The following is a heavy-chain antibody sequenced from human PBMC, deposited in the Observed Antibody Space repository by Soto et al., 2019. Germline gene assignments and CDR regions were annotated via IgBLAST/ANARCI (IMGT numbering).Heavy chain of an antibody. CDR3: TTGSVEGV. J-gene: IGHJ6*02. V-gene: IGHV3-15*07. Sequence: EVQLVESGGGLVKPGGSLRLSCAASDFSISNAWMNWVRQAPGKGLEWVGRIKTRSEGEATDYAAPLKDRFTSSRDDSKNTLFLQINSLKTEDTAVYYCTTGSVEGVWGQGATVIVSS. D-gene: IGHD2-15*01. CDR1: DFSISNAW. CDR2: IKTRSEGEAT.